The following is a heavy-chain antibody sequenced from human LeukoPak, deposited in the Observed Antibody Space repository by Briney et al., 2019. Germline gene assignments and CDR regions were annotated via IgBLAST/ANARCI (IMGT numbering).Heavy chain of an antibody. CDR1: GFTFSGYG. D-gene: IGHD2-15*01. CDR3: AKDYCSGGSCNWFDP. CDR2: ISYDGSNK. J-gene: IGHJ5*02. V-gene: IGHV3-30*18. Sequence: PGRSLRLSCAASGFTFSGYGIHWVCQAPGKGLEWVAVISYDGSNKYYADSVKGRFTISRDNSKNTLYLQMNSLRAEDTAVYYCAKDYCSGGSCNWFDPWGQGTLVTVSS.